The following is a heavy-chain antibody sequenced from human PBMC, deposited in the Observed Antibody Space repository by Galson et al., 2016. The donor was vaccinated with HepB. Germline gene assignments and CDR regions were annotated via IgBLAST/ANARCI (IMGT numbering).Heavy chain of an antibody. D-gene: IGHD3-3*01. J-gene: IGHJ4*02. CDR1: GFTFSNYA. CDR3: ARLPSIFGVDQGHF. V-gene: IGHV3-30-3*01. Sequence: SLRLSCAASGFTFSNYAMHWVRQAPGKGLEWVAVISYDGSNKYYADSVKGRFTISRDNSKNTLYLQMNSLRAADTAVYYCARLPSIFGVDQGHFWGRGTLVTVSS. CDR2: ISYDGSNK.